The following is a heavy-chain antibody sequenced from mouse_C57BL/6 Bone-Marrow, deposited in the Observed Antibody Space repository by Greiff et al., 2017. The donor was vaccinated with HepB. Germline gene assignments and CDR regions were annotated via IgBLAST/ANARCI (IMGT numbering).Heavy chain of an antibody. V-gene: IGHV1-81*01. D-gene: IGHD4-1*01. CDR2: IYPRSGNT. J-gene: IGHJ1*03. Sequence: VQLQQSGAELARPGASVKLSCKASGYTFTSSGISWVKQRPGQGLEWIGEIYPRSGNTYYNEKFKGKATLTADKSSSTAYMELRSLTSEDSAVYFCAGWDDGLSPRYWYFDVWGTGTTVTVSS. CDR3: AGWDDGLSPRYWYFDV. CDR1: GYTFTSSG.